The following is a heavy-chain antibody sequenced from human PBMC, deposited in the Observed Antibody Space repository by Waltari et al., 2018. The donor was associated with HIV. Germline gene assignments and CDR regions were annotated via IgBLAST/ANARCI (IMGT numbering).Heavy chain of an antibody. CDR2: INHSGST. J-gene: IGHJ3*02. D-gene: IGHD3-9*01. CDR3: ARAKDFDWGNDAFDI. CDR1: GGSFSGYY. Sequence: QVQLQQWGAGLLKPSETLSLTCAVYGGSFSGYYWSWIRQPPGKGLEWIGEINHSGSTNNNPSRKSGVTISVDTSKNQFALKLSAVTAADTAVYYCARAKDFDWGNDAFDIWGQGTMVTVSS. V-gene: IGHV4-34*01.